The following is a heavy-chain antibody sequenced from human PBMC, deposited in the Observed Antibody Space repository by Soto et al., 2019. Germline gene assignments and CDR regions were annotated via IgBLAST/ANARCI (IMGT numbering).Heavy chain of an antibody. CDR2: IYYSGST. Sequence: SETLSLTCTVSGGSISSYYWSWIRQPPGKGLEWIGYIYYSGSTNYNPSLKSQVTISVDTSKNQFSLKLSSVTAADTAVYYCALYSSSWYNWFDPWGQGTLVTVSS. J-gene: IGHJ5*02. V-gene: IGHV4-59*01. CDR3: ALYSSSWYNWFDP. D-gene: IGHD6-13*01. CDR1: GGSISSYY.